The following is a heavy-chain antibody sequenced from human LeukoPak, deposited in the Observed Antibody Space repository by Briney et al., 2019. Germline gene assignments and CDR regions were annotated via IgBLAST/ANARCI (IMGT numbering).Heavy chain of an antibody. CDR3: AAPIVVVPAAILGDAFDI. CDR2: IRYDGSNK. D-gene: IGHD2-2*01. Sequence: GGSLRLSCAASGFTVSSNYMIWVRQAPGKGLEWVAFIRYDGSNKYYADSVKGRFTISRDNSKNTLYLQMNSLRAEDTAVYYCAAPIVVVPAAILGDAFDIWGQGTMVTVSS. CDR1: GFTVSSNY. V-gene: IGHV3-30*02. J-gene: IGHJ3*02.